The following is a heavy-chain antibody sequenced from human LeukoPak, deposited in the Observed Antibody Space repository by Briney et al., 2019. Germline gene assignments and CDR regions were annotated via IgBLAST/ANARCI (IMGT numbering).Heavy chain of an antibody. Sequence: SGSTLANPTETLTLTCTVSGFSLSNARMGVSWIRQPPGKALEWLAHIFSNDEKSYSTSLKSRLTISKDTSKSQVVLTVTNMDPVDTATYYCARIQGSSWFDYWGQGTLVTVSS. V-gene: IGHV2-26*01. CDR3: ARIQGSSWFDY. D-gene: IGHD6-13*01. CDR1: GFSLSNARMG. J-gene: IGHJ4*02. CDR2: IFSNDEK.